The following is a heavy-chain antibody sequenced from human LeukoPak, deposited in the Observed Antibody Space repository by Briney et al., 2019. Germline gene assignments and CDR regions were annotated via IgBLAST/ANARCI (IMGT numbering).Heavy chain of an antibody. J-gene: IGHJ4*02. V-gene: IGHV1-46*01. CDR2: ITPSGDST. CDR1: GDTFSSYY. Sequence: ASVKVSCKASGDTFSSYYMHWVRQAPGQGLEWMGIITPSGDSTNYAQKFQGRVTMTRDTSTSTVYMELSSLRSEDTAVYYCAREGFHGRELFPTFDYWGQGALVTVSS. D-gene: IGHD3-10*01. CDR3: AREGFHGRELFPTFDY.